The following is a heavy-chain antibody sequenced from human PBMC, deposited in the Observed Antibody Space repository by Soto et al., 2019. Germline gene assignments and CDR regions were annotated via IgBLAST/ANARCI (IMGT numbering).Heavy chain of an antibody. Sequence: SETLSLTCTVSGGSISSYYWSWIRQPPGKGLEWIGYIYYSGSTNYNPSLKSRVTISVDTSKNQFSLKLSSVTAADTAVYYCARHVRSPYCDYVGYWGQCTLVTVSS. CDR1: GGSISSYY. CDR2: IYYSGST. CDR3: ARHVRSPYCDYVGY. V-gene: IGHV4-59*08. J-gene: IGHJ1*01. D-gene: IGHD3-16*01.